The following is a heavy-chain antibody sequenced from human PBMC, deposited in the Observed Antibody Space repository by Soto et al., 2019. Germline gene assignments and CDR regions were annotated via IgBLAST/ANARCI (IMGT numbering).Heavy chain of an antibody. CDR1: GFSLTTTSMG. V-gene: IGHV2-5*02. J-gene: IGHJ4*02. CDR3: AHAGDYDLLSFDH. Sequence: QITLKEAGPPLVRPAQTLTLTCAFSGFSLTTTSMGVAWIRQPPGRALEWLALIYWDDDQRYSPSLKDRLTISKDTSRSRVVLTISNMNPEDTGTYFCAHAGDYDLLSFDHWGPGTLVTVSS. CDR2: IYWDDDQ. D-gene: IGHD4-17*01.